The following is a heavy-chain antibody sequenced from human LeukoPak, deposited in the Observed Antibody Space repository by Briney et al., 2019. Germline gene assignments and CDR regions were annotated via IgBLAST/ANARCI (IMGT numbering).Heavy chain of an antibody. CDR3: ASQLGGTTFH. CDR2: VYYTGIT. V-gene: IGHV4-59*01. Sequence: PSETLSLTCTVSGVSINTYFWSWIRQPPGKGLEWIGYVYYTGITNYNPSLKSRVSISLDTSKNQFSLRLNSVTAAETAAYYCASQLGGTTFHWGQGTLITVSS. D-gene: IGHD1/OR15-1a*01. CDR1: GVSINTYF. J-gene: IGHJ4*02.